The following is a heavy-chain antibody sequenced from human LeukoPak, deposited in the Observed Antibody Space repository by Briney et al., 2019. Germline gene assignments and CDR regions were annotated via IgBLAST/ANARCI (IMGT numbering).Heavy chain of an antibody. Sequence: GGSLRLSCAASGFTVSSNYMSWVRQAPGKGLEWVSVIYSGGSTYYADSVKGRFTISRDNSKNTLYLQMNSLRAEDTAVYCCAGTHSSGWYGFDYWGQGTLVTVSS. CDR3: AGTHSSGWYGFDY. V-gene: IGHV3-66*01. J-gene: IGHJ4*02. CDR2: IYSGGST. CDR1: GFTVSSNY. D-gene: IGHD6-19*01.